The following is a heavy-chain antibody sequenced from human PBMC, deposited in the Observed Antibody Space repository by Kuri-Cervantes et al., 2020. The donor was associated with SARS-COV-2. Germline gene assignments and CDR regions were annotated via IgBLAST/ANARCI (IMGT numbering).Heavy chain of an antibody. J-gene: IGHJ6*03. Sequence: LSCTVSGGSISSSSYYWGWIRQPPGKGLEWIGSIYYSGSAYYNPSLKSRVTISVDTSKNQFSLKLSSVTAADTAVYYCARANYYMDVWGKGTTVTVSS. V-gene: IGHV4-39*01. CDR1: GGSISSSSYY. CDR2: IYYSGSA. CDR3: ARANYYMDV.